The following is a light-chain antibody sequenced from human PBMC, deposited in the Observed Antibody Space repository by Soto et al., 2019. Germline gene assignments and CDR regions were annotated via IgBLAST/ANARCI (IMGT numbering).Light chain of an antibody. J-gene: IGKJ1*01. Sequence: DVVMTHSPLSLPVTLGQPASISCRSSQSLETSDGDTYLNWFHQRPGQSPRRLIYKVSKRDSGVPDRFSGSGSGTDFTLKITRVEAEDVGVYYCMQTTRWPRTLGQGTKVDIK. CDR1: QSLETSDGDTY. V-gene: IGKV2-30*01. CDR3: MQTTRWPRT. CDR2: KVS.